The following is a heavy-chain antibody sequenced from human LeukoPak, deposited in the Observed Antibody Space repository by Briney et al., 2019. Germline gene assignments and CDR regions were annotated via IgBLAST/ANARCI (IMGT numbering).Heavy chain of an antibody. CDR3: AKLQYSSGWYPYFDY. D-gene: IGHD6-19*01. CDR1: GFTFSSYA. V-gene: IGHV3-23*01. Sequence: PGGSLRLSCAASGFTFSSYAMSWVRQAPGKGLEWVSAISGSGGSTYYADSVKGRFTISRDNSKNTLYLQMNSLRAEDTAVYYCAKLQYSSGWYPYFDYWGQGTLVTVSS. CDR2: ISGSGGST. J-gene: IGHJ4*02.